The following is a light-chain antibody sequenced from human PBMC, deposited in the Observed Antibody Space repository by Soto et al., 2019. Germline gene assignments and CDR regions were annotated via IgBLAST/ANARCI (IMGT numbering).Light chain of an antibody. CDR3: QQYYTWPS. CDR2: AAS. CDR1: QSVSPN. Sequence: ILMTQSPATLSVSPGERATLSCRASQSVSPNVAWYQQRPGQAPRLLIYAASTRATGIPGRFSASGSGTEFTLTISSLESEDFAVYYCQQYYTWPSCGQGTRLEIK. V-gene: IGKV3-15*01. J-gene: IGKJ5*01.